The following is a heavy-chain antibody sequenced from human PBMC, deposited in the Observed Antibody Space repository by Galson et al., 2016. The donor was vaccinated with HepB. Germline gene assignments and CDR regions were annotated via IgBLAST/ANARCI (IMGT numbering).Heavy chain of an antibody. D-gene: IGHD3-10*01. CDR1: GFTFSGYS. CDR3: AKTGYGFDSPRYFDY. Sequence: SLRLSCAASGFTFSGYSMGWVRQAPGKGLEWVSVITHGGDTTYYADSVRSRFTVSRDNSKNTVYLQMNSLRAEDTAIYYCAKTGYGFDSPRYFDYWGQGALVTVSS. V-gene: IGHV3-23*01. J-gene: IGHJ4*02. CDR2: ITHGGDTT.